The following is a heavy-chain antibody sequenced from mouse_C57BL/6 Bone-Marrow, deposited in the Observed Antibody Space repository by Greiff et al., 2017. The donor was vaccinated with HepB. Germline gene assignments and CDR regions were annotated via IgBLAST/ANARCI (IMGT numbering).Heavy chain of an antibody. D-gene: IGHD2-4*01. CDR2: IYPRSGNT. CDR3: ARSGDYDEAWFAY. CDR1: GYTFTSYG. J-gene: IGHJ3*01. V-gene: IGHV1-81*01. Sequence: QVQLKQSGAELARPGASVKLSCKASGYTFTSYGISWVKQRTGQGLEWIGEIYPRSGNTYYNEKFKGKATLTADKSSSTAYMELRSLTSEDSAVYFCARSGDYDEAWFAYWGQGTLVTVSA.